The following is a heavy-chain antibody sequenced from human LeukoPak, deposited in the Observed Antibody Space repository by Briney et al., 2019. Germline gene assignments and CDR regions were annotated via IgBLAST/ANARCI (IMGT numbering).Heavy chain of an antibody. D-gene: IGHD2-2*01. J-gene: IGHJ3*02. Sequence: GSLRLSCAASGFTFSTYWMHWVRQAPGKGLVWVSRINTDGSNTNYADSVKGRFTISRDNAENTLYLQMNSLRVEDTAVYYCARAEDCSSTSCPRAFDIWGQGTMVTVSS. CDR3: ARAEDCSSTSCPRAFDI. V-gene: IGHV3-74*01. CDR2: INTDGSNT. CDR1: GFTFSTYW.